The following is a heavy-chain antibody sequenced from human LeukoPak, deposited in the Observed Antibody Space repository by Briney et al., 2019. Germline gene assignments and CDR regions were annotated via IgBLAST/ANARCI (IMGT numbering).Heavy chain of an antibody. V-gene: IGHV1-69*05. D-gene: IGHD2-8*01. CDR1: RGIFSSYA. CDR3: ARTVGYCTNGVCLHHYMDV. Sequence: SVKVSCKASRGIFSSYAISWVRQAAGPGREEMGGIILIFGKANYEKKFQGRVTITTDETTRTAYMELSSLRSDDTAVYYCARTVGYCTNGVCLHHYMDVWGKGTTVTVSS. J-gene: IGHJ6*03. CDR2: IILIFGKA.